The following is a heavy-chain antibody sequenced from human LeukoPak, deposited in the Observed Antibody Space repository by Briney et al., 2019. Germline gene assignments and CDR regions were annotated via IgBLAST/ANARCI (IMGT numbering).Heavy chain of an antibody. CDR3: VTYYFDSSGPKKNY. CDR2: INHSGST. Sequence: SETLSLTCAVYGGSSSGYYWSWIRQPPGKGLEWIGEINHSGSTNYNPSLKSRVTISVDASKKQFSLKLSSVTAADTAVYYCVTYYFDSSGPKKNYWGQGTLVTVSS. J-gene: IGHJ4*02. V-gene: IGHV4-34*01. D-gene: IGHD3-22*01. CDR1: GGSSSGYY.